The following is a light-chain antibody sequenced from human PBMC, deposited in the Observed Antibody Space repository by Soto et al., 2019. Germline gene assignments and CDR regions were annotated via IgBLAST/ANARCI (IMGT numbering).Light chain of an antibody. Sequence: QSVLTQPASVSGSPGQSITISCTGTSSDVGGYNYVSWYQQHPGKAPKLMIYEVSNRPSGVSNRFSGSKSGNTASLTISGLQAEDEADYYCSSYTSSSTFNWVFGGGTKLIVL. J-gene: IGLJ3*02. CDR1: SSDVGGYNY. CDR3: SSYTSSSTFNWV. CDR2: EVS. V-gene: IGLV2-14*01.